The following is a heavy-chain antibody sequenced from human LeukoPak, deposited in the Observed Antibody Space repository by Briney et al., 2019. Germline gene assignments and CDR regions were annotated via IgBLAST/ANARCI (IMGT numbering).Heavy chain of an antibody. Sequence: GGSLRLSCAASGFTFSTYGMHWVRQAPGKGLEWVAVISFDGTYKYYADSVKGRFTTSRDNARNTLYLQMNSLTAEDTALYYCTRVQAGRSGLMDVWGRGTTVTVSS. CDR2: ISFDGTYK. J-gene: IGHJ6*02. CDR3: TRVQAGRSGLMDV. V-gene: IGHV3-30*03. CDR1: GFTFSTYG.